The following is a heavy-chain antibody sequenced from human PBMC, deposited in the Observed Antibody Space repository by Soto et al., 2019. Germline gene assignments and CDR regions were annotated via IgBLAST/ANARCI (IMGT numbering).Heavy chain of an antibody. CDR3: VFFRSRWFGDGGLDS. CDR1: GYMLPTHW. J-gene: IGHJ4*02. D-gene: IGHD6-13*01. Sequence: ESLKISVEASGYMLPTHWMNWVRQMPGKGLEWMGRIDPSQSYFNYKPSFQGHVIISPDKSTSTAYLQWNSLEASDTAIYYCVFFRSRWFGDGGLDSWGPGTLVTASS. CDR2: IDPSQSYF. V-gene: IGHV5-10-1*01.